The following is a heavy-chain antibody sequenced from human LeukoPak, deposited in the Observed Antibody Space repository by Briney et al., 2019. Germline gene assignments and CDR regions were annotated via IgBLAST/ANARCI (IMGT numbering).Heavy chain of an antibody. CDR1: GGSISSSNW. J-gene: IGHJ4*02. D-gene: IGHD3-22*01. CDR2: IYHSGST. CDR3: ARARSSGYPDY. Sequence: PSGTLSLTCAVSGGSISSSNWWSWVRQPPGKGLEWIGEIYHSGSTNYNPSLKSRVTISLDTSKTQFSLKLSSVTAADTAVYYCARARSSGYPDYWGQGTLVTVSS. V-gene: IGHV4-4*02.